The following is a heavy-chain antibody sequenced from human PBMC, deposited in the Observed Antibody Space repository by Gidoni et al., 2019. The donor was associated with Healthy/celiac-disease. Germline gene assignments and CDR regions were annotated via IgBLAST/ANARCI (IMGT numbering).Heavy chain of an antibody. D-gene: IGHD2-15*01. CDR1: GFTFRSYW. J-gene: IGHJ4*02. V-gene: IGHV3-74*01. Sequence: EVQLVESGGGLVQPGGSLRLSCAASGFTFRSYWMHWVRQAPGKGLVWVPRINSDGSSTSYADSVKGRFTISRDNAKNTLYLQMNSLRAEDTAVYYCARCFWSGGSCYHFDYWGQGTLVTVSS. CDR2: INSDGSST. CDR3: ARCFWSGGSCYHFDY.